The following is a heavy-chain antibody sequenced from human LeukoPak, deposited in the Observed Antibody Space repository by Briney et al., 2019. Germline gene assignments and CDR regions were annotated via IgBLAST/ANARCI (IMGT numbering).Heavy chain of an antibody. J-gene: IGHJ4*02. D-gene: IGHD1-26*01. CDR2: IRSKANNYAT. CDR1: GFTFSDYA. CDR3: TGSYPYYFDC. V-gene: IGHV3-73*01. Sequence: GGSLRLSCAASGFTFSDYAMNWVRQASGKGLEWVGRIRSKANNYATAYAASVKGRFTISRDDSKNTAYLQMNSLKTEDTAVYYCTGSYPYYFDCWGQGTLVTVSS.